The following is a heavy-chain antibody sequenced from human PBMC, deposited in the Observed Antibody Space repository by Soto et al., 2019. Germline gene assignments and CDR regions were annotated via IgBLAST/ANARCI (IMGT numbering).Heavy chain of an antibody. J-gene: IGHJ5*02. D-gene: IGHD6-13*01. CDR3: ARHLQQLTFNWFDP. CDR2: IYYSGST. CDR1: GGSSSSSSYY. V-gene: IGHV4-39*01. Sequence: LETLSLTCTVSGGSSSSSSYYWGWIRKPPGKGLEWIGSIYYSGSTYYNPSLKSRVTISVDTSKNQFSLKLSSVTAADTAVYYCARHLQQLTFNWFDPWGQGTLVTVSS.